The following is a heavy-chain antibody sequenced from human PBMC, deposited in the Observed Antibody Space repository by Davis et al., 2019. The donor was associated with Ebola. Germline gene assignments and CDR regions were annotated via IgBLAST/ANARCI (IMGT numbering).Heavy chain of an antibody. CDR3: ARSIAARPPDY. CDR1: GYTFTGYY. CDR2: ISAYNGNT. D-gene: IGHD6-6*01. Sequence: ASVKVSCKASGYTFTGYYMHWVRQAPGQGLEWMGWISAYNGNTNYAQKLQGRVTMTTDTSTSTAYMELRSLRSDDTAVYYCARSIAARPPDYWGQGTLVTVSS. V-gene: IGHV1-18*04. J-gene: IGHJ4*02.